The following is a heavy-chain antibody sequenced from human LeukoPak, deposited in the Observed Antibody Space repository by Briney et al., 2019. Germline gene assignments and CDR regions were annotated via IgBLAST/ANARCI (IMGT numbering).Heavy chain of an antibody. Sequence: SETLSLTCSVSGGSLDAGDFYGSWIRQPPGKGLEWIGYIYNSGITYYNPSLKSRLTISVDTSQNQISLRLSSVTAEDTAVYYCAGALDCSIVAYWGQGTLVTVSS. V-gene: IGHV4-30-4*01. D-gene: IGHD4-11*01. J-gene: IGHJ4*02. CDR2: IYNSGIT. CDR1: GGSLDAGDFY. CDR3: AGALDCSIVAY.